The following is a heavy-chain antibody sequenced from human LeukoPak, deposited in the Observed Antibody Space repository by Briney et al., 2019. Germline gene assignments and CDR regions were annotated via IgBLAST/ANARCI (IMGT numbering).Heavy chain of an antibody. V-gene: IGHV1-18*01. Sequence: GASVKVSCKASGYTFTSYGISWVRQAPGQGLEWMGWISAYNGNTNYAQKLQGRVTMTTDTSTCTAYMELRSLRSDDTAVYYCARVSGSSRSVGPDAFDIWGQGTMVTVSS. CDR2: ISAYNGNT. J-gene: IGHJ3*02. CDR1: GYTFTSYG. CDR3: ARVSGSSRSVGPDAFDI. D-gene: IGHD1-26*01.